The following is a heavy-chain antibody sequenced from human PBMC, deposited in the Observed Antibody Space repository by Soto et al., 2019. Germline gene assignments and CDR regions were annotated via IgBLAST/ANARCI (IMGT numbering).Heavy chain of an antibody. V-gene: IGHV3-11*04. CDR3: ARDDLTREYSSSSHYYGMDV. CDR2: SSSSSSTI. CDR1: GFTFSDYY. D-gene: IGHD6-6*01. J-gene: IGHJ6*02. Sequence: AGGSLRLSCAASGFTFSDYYMSWIRQAPGKGLEWVSYSSSSSSTIYYADSVKGRFTISRDNAKNSLYLQMNSLRAEDTAVYYCARDDLTREYSSSSHYYGMDVWGQGTTVTVSS.